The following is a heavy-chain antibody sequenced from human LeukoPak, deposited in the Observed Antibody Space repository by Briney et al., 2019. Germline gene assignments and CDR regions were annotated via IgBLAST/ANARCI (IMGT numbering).Heavy chain of an antibody. J-gene: IGHJ3*02. CDR2: IYTSGST. Sequence: SETLSLTCTVSGGSISSYYWSWIRQPAGKGLEWNGRIYTSGSTNYNPSLKSRVTMSVDTSKNQFSLKLSSVTAADTAVYYCAREDSAVADDAFDIWGQGTMVTVSS. V-gene: IGHV4-4*07. CDR3: AREDSAVADDAFDI. D-gene: IGHD2-15*01. CDR1: GGSISSYY.